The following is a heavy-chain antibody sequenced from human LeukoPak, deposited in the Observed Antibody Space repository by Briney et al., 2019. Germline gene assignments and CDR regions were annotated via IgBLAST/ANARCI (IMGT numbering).Heavy chain of an antibody. Sequence: ASVKVSCKASGGTFSSYAISWVRQAPGQGLEWMGRIIPILGIANYAQKFQGRVTITADKSTSTAYMELSSLRSEDTAVYYCACTGYSSGWSTWHFDYWGQGTLVTVSS. D-gene: IGHD6-19*01. CDR3: ACTGYSSGWSTWHFDY. J-gene: IGHJ4*02. CDR2: IIPILGIA. CDR1: GGTFSSYA. V-gene: IGHV1-69*04.